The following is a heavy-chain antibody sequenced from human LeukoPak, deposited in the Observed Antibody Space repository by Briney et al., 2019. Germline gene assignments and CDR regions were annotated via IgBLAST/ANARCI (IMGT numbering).Heavy chain of an antibody. J-gene: IGHJ3*01. CDR1: GYNFTNYA. D-gene: IGHD6-13*01. CDR3: ATSLGAGSDAFAL. CDR2: INTNTGRP. Sequence: ASVKVSCKASGYNFTNYALNWVRQTPGQGLEWMGWINTNTGRPTYGQGFTSRFVFSLDTSASTAFLQITTLKPADTAIYYCATSLGAGSDAFALWGQGTMVTVSS. V-gene: IGHV7-4-1*02.